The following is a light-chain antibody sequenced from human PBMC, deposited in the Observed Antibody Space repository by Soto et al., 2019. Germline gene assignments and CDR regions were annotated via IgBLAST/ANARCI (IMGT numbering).Light chain of an antibody. CDR3: QQYNNWPRT. CDR2: GAS. J-gene: IGKJ1*01. CDR1: QSISDT. Sequence: EIVMTQSPATLSVSPGGRATLSCRASQSISDTLAWYQQKPGQAPRLLIYGASRRATGIPDRFSGGGSGTDFTLTISSLHPEDFAVYYCQQYNNWPRTFGQGTKVDIK. V-gene: IGKV3D-15*01.